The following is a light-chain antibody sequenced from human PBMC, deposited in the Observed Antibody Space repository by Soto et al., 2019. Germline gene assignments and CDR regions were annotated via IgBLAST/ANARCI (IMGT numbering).Light chain of an antibody. CDR3: HQYDNLPQT. V-gene: IGKV1-33*01. Sequence: MQMTQSPSTLSVSVGDSVTITCRASQSVGYWLAWYQQKPGKPPKLLIYDASNLQTGFPSRFSGSGSGTDFTFNISSLQPEDIATYFCHQYDNLPQTFGPGTKVDIK. J-gene: IGKJ3*01. CDR2: DAS. CDR1: QSVGYW.